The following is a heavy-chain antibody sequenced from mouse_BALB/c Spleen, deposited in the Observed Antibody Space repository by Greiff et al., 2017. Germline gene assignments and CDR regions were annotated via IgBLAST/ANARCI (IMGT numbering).Heavy chain of an antibody. D-gene: IGHD1-1*01. CDR3: ARDEITTVVDWYFDV. J-gene: IGHJ1*01. V-gene: IGHV5-6-3*01. CDR2: INSNGGST. CDR1: GFTFSSYG. Sequence: EVKLVESGGGLVQPGGSLKLSCAASGFTFSSYGMSWVRQTPDKRLELVATINSNGGSTYYPDSVKGRFTISRDNAKNTLYLQMSSLKSEDTAMYYCARDEITTVVDWYFDVWGAGTTVTVSS.